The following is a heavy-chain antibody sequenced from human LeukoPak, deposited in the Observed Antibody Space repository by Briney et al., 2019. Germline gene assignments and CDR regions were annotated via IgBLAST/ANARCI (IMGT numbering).Heavy chain of an antibody. CDR3: ARDSGYCSSTSCPYYFDY. Sequence: SETLSLTCTVSGGSISSSSYYWGWIRQPPGKGLEWIGSIYYSGSTYYNPSLKSRVTISVDTSKNQFSLKLSSVTAADTAVYYCARDSGYCSSTSCPYYFDYWGQGTLVTVSS. CDR1: GGSISSSSYY. D-gene: IGHD2-2*01. V-gene: IGHV4-39*07. CDR2: IYYSGST. J-gene: IGHJ4*02.